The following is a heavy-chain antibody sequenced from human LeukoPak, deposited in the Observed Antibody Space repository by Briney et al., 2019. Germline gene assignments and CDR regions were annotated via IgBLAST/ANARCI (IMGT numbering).Heavy chain of an antibody. CDR1: GYTLTDYY. D-gene: IGHD6-19*01. Sequence: ASVKVSCKASGYTLTDYYIHWVRQAPGQGLEWMGWINPNSGGTNYAQKFQGRVTMTRDTSISTAYMELSRLRSDDTAVYYCARTSREIVAGTDYWGQGTLVTVSS. V-gene: IGHV1-2*02. CDR2: INPNSGGT. J-gene: IGHJ4*02. CDR3: ARTSREIVAGTDY.